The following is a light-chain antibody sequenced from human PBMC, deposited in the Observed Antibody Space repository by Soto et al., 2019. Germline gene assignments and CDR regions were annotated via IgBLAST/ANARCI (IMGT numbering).Light chain of an antibody. J-gene: IGKJ1*01. Sequence: IQMNQSASALSAYVGDRVTITCRASQSISSWLAWYQQKPGKAPKLLIYDASSLGSGVPSRFSGSESGTEFTLTISSLQPDDFATYYCQQYNSYWTFGQGTKVDVK. V-gene: IGKV1-5*01. CDR1: QSISSW. CDR2: DAS. CDR3: QQYNSYWT.